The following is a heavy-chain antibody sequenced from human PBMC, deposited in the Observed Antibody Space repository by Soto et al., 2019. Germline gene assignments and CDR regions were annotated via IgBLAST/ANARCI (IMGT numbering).Heavy chain of an antibody. Sequence: PGESLKISCKGSGYSFTSYWIGWVRQMPGKGLEWMGIIYPGDSDTRYSPSFQGQVTISADKSISTAYLQWSSLKASDTATYYCARQGPTVTTRRSGMDVWGQGATVTVSS. D-gene: IGHD4-4*01. CDR1: GYSFTSYW. V-gene: IGHV5-51*01. CDR2: IYPGDSDT. J-gene: IGHJ6*02. CDR3: ARQGPTVTTRRSGMDV.